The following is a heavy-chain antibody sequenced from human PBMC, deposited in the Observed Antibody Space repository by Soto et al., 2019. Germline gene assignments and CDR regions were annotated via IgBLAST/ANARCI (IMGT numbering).Heavy chain of an antibody. J-gene: IGHJ5*02. CDR1: GYSFTSYC. Sequence: GESLKISCKGSGYSFTSYCISWVRQIPGKGLEWMGSIYPSDSYTNYSPSFQGHITISADKSISTAYLQWSSLKASATAMYYCERLVSWFERGLSSANTYYWFDLWGQGTLVTVSS. V-gene: IGHV5-10-1*01. D-gene: IGHD3-16*02. CDR2: IYPSDSYT. CDR3: ERLVSWFERGLSSANTYYWFDL.